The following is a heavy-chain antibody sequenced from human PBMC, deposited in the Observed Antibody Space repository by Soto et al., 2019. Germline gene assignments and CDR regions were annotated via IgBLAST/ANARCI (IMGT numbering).Heavy chain of an antibody. V-gene: IGHV4-31*03. CDR3: AREGWGNSYGLAFDY. J-gene: IGHJ4*02. CDR1: GGSISSGGYY. D-gene: IGHD5-18*01. CDR2: ISYSGST. Sequence: QVQLQESGPGLVKPSQTLALTCSVSGGSISSGGYYWSWIRQLPGKGLEWMGYISYSGSTHYTPSLESRVTILVDTSRNQFSLKLTAARAADTAVYYCAREGWGNSYGLAFDYWGQGKVVTVSS.